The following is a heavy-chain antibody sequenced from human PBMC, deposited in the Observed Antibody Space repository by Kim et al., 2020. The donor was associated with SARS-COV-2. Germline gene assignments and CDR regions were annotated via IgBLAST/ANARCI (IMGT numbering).Heavy chain of an antibody. CDR3: AREVVWNWFDP. CDR2: T. Sequence: TNYNPSRKIRDTISVDKAKNQFSLKLSSVTAADTAVYYCAREVVWNWFDPLGQGTLVTVSS. V-gene: IGHV4-4*02. J-gene: IGHJ5*02. D-gene: IGHD3-22*01.